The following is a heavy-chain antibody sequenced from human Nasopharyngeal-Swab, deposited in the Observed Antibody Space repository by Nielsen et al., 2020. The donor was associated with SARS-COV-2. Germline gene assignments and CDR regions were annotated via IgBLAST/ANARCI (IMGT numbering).Heavy chain of an antibody. CDR3: AKADLWFGELSRLGFDY. CDR1: GSTFSSYA. CDR2: ISGSGGST. V-gene: IGHV3-23*01. D-gene: IGHD3-10*01. Sequence: GGSLRLSCAASGSTFSSYAMSWVRQAPGKGLEWVSAISGSGGSTYYADSVKGRFTISRDNSKNTLYLQMNSLRAEDTAVYYCAKADLWFGELSRLGFDYWGQGTLVTVSS. J-gene: IGHJ4*02.